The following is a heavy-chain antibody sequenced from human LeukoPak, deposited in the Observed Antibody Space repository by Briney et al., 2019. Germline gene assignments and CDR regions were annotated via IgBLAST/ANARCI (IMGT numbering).Heavy chain of an antibody. Sequence: GGSLRLSCEVFGFPVRSRYMAWVRQPPGKGLECVSVIYSGGTTYHIDSVKGRSTISRDISKSTMYLEMNNLRVEDTAIYYCASLEGGPSDGRWGQGTLVTVSS. D-gene: IGHD3-3*01. CDR3: ASLEGGPSDGR. CDR2: IYSGGTT. J-gene: IGHJ4*02. CDR1: GFPVRSRY. V-gene: IGHV3-53*01.